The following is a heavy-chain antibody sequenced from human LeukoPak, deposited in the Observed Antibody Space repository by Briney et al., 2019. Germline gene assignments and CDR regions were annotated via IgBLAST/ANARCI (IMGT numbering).Heavy chain of an antibody. CDR1: GFTVSSNY. J-gene: IGHJ4*02. CDR3: ATARKYSSYDY. D-gene: IGHD6-6*01. CDR2: IYSDGST. Sequence: TGGSLRLSCAASGFTVSSNYMSWVRQAPGKGLEWVSVIYSDGSTYYPDSVKGRFTISRDNSKNTLYLQMNSLRAEDTTVYYCATARKYSSYDYWGQGTLVTVSS. V-gene: IGHV3-53*05.